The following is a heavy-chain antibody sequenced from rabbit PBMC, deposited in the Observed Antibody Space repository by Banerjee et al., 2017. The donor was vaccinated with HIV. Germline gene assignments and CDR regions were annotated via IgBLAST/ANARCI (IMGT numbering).Heavy chain of an antibody. J-gene: IGHJ3*01. D-gene: IGHD8-1*01. CDR2: INAVTGKA. CDR3: ARDGAGGSYFAL. Sequence: QEQLVESGGGLVKPGASLTLTCKASGFSFSNKAVMCWVRQAPGKGLEWIACINAVTGKAVYASWAKGRFSISRENAQNTVFLQMTSLTAADTATYFCARDGAGGSYFALWGQGTLVTVS. CDR1: GFSFSNKAV. V-gene: IGHV1S45*01.